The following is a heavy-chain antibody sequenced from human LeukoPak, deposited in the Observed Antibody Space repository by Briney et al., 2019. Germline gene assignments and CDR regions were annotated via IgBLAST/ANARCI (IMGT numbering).Heavy chain of an antibody. CDR3: ASSVAGSYYGFRSLYYFDY. J-gene: IGHJ4*02. CDR2: IYYSGST. V-gene: IGHV4-59*01. D-gene: IGHD1-26*01. CDR1: GGSISSYY. Sequence: PSETLSLTCTVSGGSISSYYWSWIRQPPGKGLEWIGDIYYSGSTNYNPSLKSRVTISVDTSKNQFSLKLSSVTAADTAVYYCASSVAGSYYGFRSLYYFDYWGQGTLVTVSS.